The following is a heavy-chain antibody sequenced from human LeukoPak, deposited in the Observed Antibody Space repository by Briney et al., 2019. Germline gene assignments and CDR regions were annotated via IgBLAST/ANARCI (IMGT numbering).Heavy chain of an antibody. Sequence: GGSLRLSCAASGFTFSNYRMSWVRQAPGKGLEWVSSISSSSSYIYYADSVKGRFTISRDNAKNSLYLQMNSLRAEDTAVYYCAREWDIVVVVAATKAENAFDIWGQGTMVTVSS. CDR3: AREWDIVVVVAATKAENAFDI. CDR2: ISSSSSYI. J-gene: IGHJ3*02. V-gene: IGHV3-21*01. CDR1: GFTFSNYR. D-gene: IGHD2-15*01.